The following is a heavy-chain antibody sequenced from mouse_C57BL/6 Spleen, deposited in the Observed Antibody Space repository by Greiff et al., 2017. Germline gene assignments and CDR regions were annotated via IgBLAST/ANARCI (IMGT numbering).Heavy chain of an antibody. V-gene: IGHV1-64*01. J-gene: IGHJ3*01. Sequence: VQLQQSGAELVKPGASVKLSCKASGYTFTSYWMHWVKQRPGQGLEWIGMIHPNSGSTNYNEKFKSKATLTVDKSSSTAYMQLSSLTSEDSAVYYCARNEGNYYGLAYWGQGTLVTVSA. CDR3: ARNEGNYYGLAY. D-gene: IGHD1-1*01. CDR1: GYTFTSYW. CDR2: IHPNSGST.